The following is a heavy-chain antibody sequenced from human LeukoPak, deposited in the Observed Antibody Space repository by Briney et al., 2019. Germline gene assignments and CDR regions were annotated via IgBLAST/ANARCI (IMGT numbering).Heavy chain of an antibody. Sequence: GASVKVSCKASGYTFTGYYMHWVRQAPGQGLEWMGWINPNSGGTNYAQKFQGRVTMTSDTSINTAYMELTRLTSADAAVYYCARGGYSYYAGDYSYMDVWGKGATVAVAS. D-gene: IGHD4-11*01. CDR1: GYTFTGYY. CDR2: INPNSGGT. J-gene: IGHJ6*03. V-gene: IGHV1-2*02. CDR3: ARGGYSYYAGDYSYMDV.